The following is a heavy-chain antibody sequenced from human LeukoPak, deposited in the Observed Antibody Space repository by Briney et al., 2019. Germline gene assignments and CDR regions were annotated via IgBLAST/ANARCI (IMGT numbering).Heavy chain of an antibody. CDR3: TTDEDWNYARKDV. CDR2: TVSEIDGGTT. J-gene: IGHJ6*02. CDR1: RFIFSNYW. D-gene: IGHD1-7*01. V-gene: IGHV3-15*04. Sequence: GGSLRLSCAASRFIFSNYWMSWVRQVPGKGLEWVGQTVSEIDGGTTDYATPVKGRFTISRDDSKSTLYLQMNSLKIEDTAVYYCTTDEDWNYARKDVWGQGATVIVSS.